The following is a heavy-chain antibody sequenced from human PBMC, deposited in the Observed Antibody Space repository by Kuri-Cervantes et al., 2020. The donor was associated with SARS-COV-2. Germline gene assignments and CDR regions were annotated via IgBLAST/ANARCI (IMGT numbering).Heavy chain of an antibody. J-gene: IGHJ6*03. Sequence: GESLKISCAASGFTFRSSHMNWVRQAPGKGLEWISSISDWSLNIYYADSVKGRFNISRDNAKNSLLLQMNSLRVEDTAVYCCTRDRRRYSGDTSHFYMDVWGTGTTVTVSS. CDR3: TRDRRRYSGDTSHFYMDV. CDR1: GFTFRSSH. D-gene: IGHD5-12*01. CDR2: ISDWSLNI. V-gene: IGHV3-48*01.